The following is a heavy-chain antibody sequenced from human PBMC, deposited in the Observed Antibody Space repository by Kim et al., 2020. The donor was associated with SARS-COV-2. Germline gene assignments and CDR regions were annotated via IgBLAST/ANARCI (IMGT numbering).Heavy chain of an antibody. J-gene: IGHJ4*02. CDR2: IYYSGST. CDR3: ARLHGDVLRYFDWGTTRYYFDY. D-gene: IGHD3-9*01. V-gene: IGHV4-59*08. Sequence: SETLSLTCTVSGGSISSYYWSWIRQPPGKGLEWIGYIYYSGSTNYNPSLKSRVTISVYTSKNQFSLKLSSVTAADTAVYYCARLHGDVLRYFDWGTTRYYFDYWGQGTLVTVSS. CDR1: GGSISSYY.